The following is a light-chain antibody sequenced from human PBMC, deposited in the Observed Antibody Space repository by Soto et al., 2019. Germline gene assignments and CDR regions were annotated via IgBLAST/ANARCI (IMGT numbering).Light chain of an antibody. CDR3: QQYNSYPWT. V-gene: IGKV1-5*01. CDR1: QSISSW. CDR2: DAS. J-gene: IGKJ1*01. Sequence: DIQMTQSPSTLSASVGDRVTITCGASQSISSWLAWYQQKPGKAPKLLIYDASSLESGVPSRFSGSGSGTEFTLTISSLQPDDFATYYCQQYNSYPWTFGQGTKVHIK.